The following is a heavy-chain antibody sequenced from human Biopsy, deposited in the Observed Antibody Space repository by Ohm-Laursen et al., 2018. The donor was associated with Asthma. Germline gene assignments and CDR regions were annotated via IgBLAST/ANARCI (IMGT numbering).Heavy chain of an antibody. CDR2: INPNSGGT. CDR1: GYTFIGYH. Sequence: VSSVKVSCNTSGYTFIGYHIRWVRQAPGQGLEWMERINPNSGGTNYAQKFQGRVTMTSDTSISTAYMELSRLRSDDTALYYCARGQKSPGDRWFDPWGPGTTVSV. D-gene: IGHD3-10*01. CDR3: ARGQKSPGDRWFDP. V-gene: IGHV1-2*06. J-gene: IGHJ6*02.